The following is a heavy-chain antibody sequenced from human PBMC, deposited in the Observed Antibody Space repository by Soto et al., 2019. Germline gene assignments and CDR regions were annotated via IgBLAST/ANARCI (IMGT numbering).Heavy chain of an antibody. Sequence: VASLTISCKVSGYSFAGYWITWVRQKPGKGLEWMGRIDPIDSHTYYSPSFRGHVTISATKSITTVFLQWSSLRASDTAMYYCARQIYDSDTGPNFQYYFDSWGQGTPVTVSS. V-gene: IGHV5-10-1*01. CDR3: ARQIYDSDTGPNFQYYFDS. J-gene: IGHJ4*02. CDR2: IDPIDSHT. CDR1: GYSFAGYW. D-gene: IGHD3-22*01.